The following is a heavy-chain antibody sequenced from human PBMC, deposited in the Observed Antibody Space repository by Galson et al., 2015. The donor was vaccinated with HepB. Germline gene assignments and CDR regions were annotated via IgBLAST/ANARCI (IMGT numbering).Heavy chain of an antibody. Sequence: SLRLSCAASGFTFSNAWMRWVRQAPGKGLEWVGRIKSKPDGGTTDYAAPVKDRFTISRDDSKNTVYLQMNSLKTEDTAVYYCATGVMYYYIFDNWGQGTLVTVSS. CDR1: GFTFSNAW. CDR3: ATGVMYYYIFDN. D-gene: IGHD3-10*01. V-gene: IGHV3-15*01. J-gene: IGHJ4*02. CDR2: IKSKPDGGTT.